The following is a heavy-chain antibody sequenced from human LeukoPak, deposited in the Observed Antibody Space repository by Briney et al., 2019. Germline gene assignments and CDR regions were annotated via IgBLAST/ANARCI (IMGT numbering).Heavy chain of an antibody. CDR3: ARDPSGSGWSLSD. Sequence: PGGSLRLSCTASGFNFGSDAMRWVRQAPGKGLEWVAFIWSDGSNDHYADSVKGRFTISRDNSKNTVCLQMDSLRVEDTAVYYCARDPSGSGWSLSDWGQGTPVTVSS. D-gene: IGHD6-19*01. CDR1: GFNFGSDA. V-gene: IGHV3-33*01. J-gene: IGHJ4*02. CDR2: IWSDGSND.